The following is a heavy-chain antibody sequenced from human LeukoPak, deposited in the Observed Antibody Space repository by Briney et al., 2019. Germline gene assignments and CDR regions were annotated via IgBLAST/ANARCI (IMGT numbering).Heavy chain of an antibody. Sequence: GGSLRLSCAGSGFTFSSYSMNWVRQAPGKGLEWVSYISSSSSNIYYTGSVKGRFTISRDNAKNSLYLQMNSLRVDDTAVYYCASGDHGDYLAAFDMWGQGTKVIVS. D-gene: IGHD4-17*01. CDR1: GFTFSSYS. J-gene: IGHJ3*02. V-gene: IGHV3-48*04. CDR2: ISSSSSNI. CDR3: ASGDHGDYLAAFDM.